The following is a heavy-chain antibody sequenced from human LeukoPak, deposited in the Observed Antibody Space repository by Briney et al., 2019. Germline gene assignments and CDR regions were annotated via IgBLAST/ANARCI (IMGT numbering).Heavy chain of an antibody. V-gene: IGHV3-23*01. Sequence: PGGSLRLSCAASGFTFSSYAMSWVRQAPGKGLEWVSAISGSGGSTYYADSVKGRFTISRDNSKNTLYLQMNSLRAEDTAVYYCAKDLFPFAFMVKWRKFDLFDYWGQGTLVTVSS. CDR2: ISGSGGST. D-gene: IGHD3-9*01. CDR3: AKDLFPFAFMVKWRKFDLFDY. J-gene: IGHJ4*02. CDR1: GFTFSSYA.